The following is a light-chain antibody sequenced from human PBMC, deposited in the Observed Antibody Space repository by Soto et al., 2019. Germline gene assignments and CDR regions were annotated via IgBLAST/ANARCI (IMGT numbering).Light chain of an antibody. V-gene: IGLV1-40*01. Sequence: QSVLTQPPSVSGAPGQRVTISCTGGSSSIGAGYDVHRHQQLPGTAPKLLIYGNSNRPSGVPHRFAGSKSGTSASLAITGLQAEDEVGYCCQSYDNGLSGYVLFGGGTKHTLL. CDR2: GNS. CDR1: SSSIGAGYD. CDR3: QSYDNGLSGYVL. J-gene: IGLJ2*01.